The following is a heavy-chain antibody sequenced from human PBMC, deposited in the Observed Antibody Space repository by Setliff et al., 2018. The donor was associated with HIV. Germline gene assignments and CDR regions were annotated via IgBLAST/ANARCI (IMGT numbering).Heavy chain of an antibody. J-gene: IGHJ4*02. D-gene: IGHD3-10*02. CDR3: ARVDDEYVWARTYFDY. V-gene: IGHV3-20*04. CDR2: INWNGGST. Sequence: RPGGSLRLSCAASGFTFSNAWMSWVRQAPGKGLEWVSGINWNGGSTGYADSVKGRFTISRDNAKNTLYLQMSSLRADDTAVYYCARVDDEYVWARTYFDYWGQGSLVTVSS. CDR1: GFTFSNAW.